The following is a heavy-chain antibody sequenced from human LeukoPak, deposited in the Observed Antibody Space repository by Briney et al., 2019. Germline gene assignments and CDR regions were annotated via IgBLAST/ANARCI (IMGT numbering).Heavy chain of an antibody. D-gene: IGHD4-23*01. CDR3: ARGRSTVVTPNYYFYYCMDV. V-gene: IGHV4-4*09. CDR2: IHTSGGT. CDR1: GGSISSSH. Sequence: SETLSLTCTVSGGSISSSHWSWIRQPPGKGLEWIGNIHTSGGTNYSPSLKSRVTISLDTSRNQFSLKLSSVTAADTAVYYCARGRSTVVTPNYYFYYCMDVWGKGTTVTVSS. J-gene: IGHJ6*03.